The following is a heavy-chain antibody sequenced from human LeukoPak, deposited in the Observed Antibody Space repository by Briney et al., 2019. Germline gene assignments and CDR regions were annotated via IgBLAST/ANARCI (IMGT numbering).Heavy chain of an antibody. D-gene: IGHD2-21*01. V-gene: IGHV4-34*01. CDR3: ARGLWSFPVFVY. Sequence: LETLSLTRAVYGGSFSGYYWSWIRQPPGKGLEWIGEINHSGSTNYNPSLKSRVTISVDTSKNQFSLKLSSVTAADTAVYYCARGLWSFPVFVYWGQGTLVTVSS. CDR1: GGSFSGYY. J-gene: IGHJ4*02. CDR2: INHSGST.